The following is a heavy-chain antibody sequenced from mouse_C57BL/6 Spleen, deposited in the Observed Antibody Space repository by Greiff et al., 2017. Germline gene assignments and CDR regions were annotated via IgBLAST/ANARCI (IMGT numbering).Heavy chain of an antibody. Sequence: EVMLVESGGGLVKPGGSLKLSCAASGFTFSDYGMHWVRQAPEKGLEWVAYISSGSSTIYYADTVKGRFTISRDNAKNTLFLQMTSLRSEDTAMYYCARIYYYGSSFPYAMDYWGQGTSVTVSS. CDR3: ARIYYYGSSFPYAMDY. CDR2: ISSGSSTI. J-gene: IGHJ4*01. D-gene: IGHD1-1*01. V-gene: IGHV5-17*01. CDR1: GFTFSDYG.